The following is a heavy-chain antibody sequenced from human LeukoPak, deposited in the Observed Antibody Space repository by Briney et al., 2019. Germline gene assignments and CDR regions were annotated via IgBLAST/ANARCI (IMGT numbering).Heavy chain of an antibody. CDR2: ISAYNGNT. CDR3: ASPDRTYGDYEYFQH. V-gene: IGHV1-18*01. D-gene: IGHD4-17*01. CDR1: GYTFTSYG. Sequence: GASVKVSCKASGYTFTSYGISWVRQAPGQGLEWMGWISAYNGNTNYAQKLQGRVTMTTDTSTSTAYMELRSLRSDDTAVYYCASPDRTYGDYEYFQHWGQGTLVTVSS. J-gene: IGHJ1*01.